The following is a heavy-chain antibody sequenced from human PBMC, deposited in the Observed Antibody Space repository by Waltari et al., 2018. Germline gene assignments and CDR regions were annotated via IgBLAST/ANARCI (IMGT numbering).Heavy chain of an antibody. D-gene: IGHD4-17*01. CDR2: IIPICGTA. J-gene: IGHJ4*02. CDR1: GGTFSSYA. Sequence: QVQLVQSGAEVKKPGSSVKVSCKASGGTFSSYAISWVRQAPGQGLEWMGGIIPICGTANYAQKFQGRVTITADESTSTAYMELSSLRSEDTAVYYCARAYYYGDYVPSYYFDYWGQGTLVTVSS. CDR3: ARAYYYGDYVPSYYFDY. V-gene: IGHV1-69*01.